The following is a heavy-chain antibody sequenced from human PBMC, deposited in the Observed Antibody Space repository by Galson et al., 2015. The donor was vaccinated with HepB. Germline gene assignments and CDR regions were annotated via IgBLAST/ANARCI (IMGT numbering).Heavy chain of an antibody. V-gene: IGHV6-1*01. CDR1: GDSVSSNSAA. CDR3: ARAGQYYDFWSGYYGTKNYFDY. J-gene: IGHJ4*02. Sequence: CAISGDSVSSNSAAWNWIRQSPSRGLEWLGRTYYRSKWYNDYAVSVKSRITINPDTSKNQFSLQLNSVTPEDTAVYYCARAGQYYDFWSGYYGTKNYFDYWGQGTLVTVSS. CDR2: TYYRSKWYN. D-gene: IGHD3-3*01.